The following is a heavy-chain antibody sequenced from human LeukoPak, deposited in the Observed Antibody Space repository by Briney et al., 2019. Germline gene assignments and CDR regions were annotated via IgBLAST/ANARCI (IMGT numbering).Heavy chain of an antibody. CDR3: ARGYSSSWSIFDY. Sequence: GGSLRLSCAASGFTFSSYSMNWVRQAPGKGLEWVSSISSSSSYIYYADSVKGRLTISRDHAKNSLYLQMNSLTAEDTAVYYCARGYSSSWSIFDYWGQGTLVTVSS. J-gene: IGHJ4*02. V-gene: IGHV3-21*01. CDR1: GFTFSSYS. D-gene: IGHD6-13*01. CDR2: ISSSSSYI.